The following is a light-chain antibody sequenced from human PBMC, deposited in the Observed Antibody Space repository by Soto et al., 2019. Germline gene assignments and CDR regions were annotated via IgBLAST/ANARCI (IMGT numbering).Light chain of an antibody. Sequence: QSVLTQPPSVSAAPGQTVTISCSGSSSNIGNNYVSWYQQLPGTAPKLLIYDNNKRPTGIPARFSGSKSGTSATLGITGLQTGDEAHYYCGTWDSSLRAVVFGGGTKVTVL. V-gene: IGLV1-51*01. CDR1: SSNIGNNY. CDR3: GTWDSSLRAVV. J-gene: IGLJ2*01. CDR2: DNN.